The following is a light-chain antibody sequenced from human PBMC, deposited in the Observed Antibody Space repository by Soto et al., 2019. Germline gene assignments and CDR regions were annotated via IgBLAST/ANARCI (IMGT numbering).Light chain of an antibody. V-gene: IGLV2-14*01. Sequence: QSALTQPASVSGSPGQSLTISCTGTSSDIGGYDFVSWYRQQPGKAPKLLIYEVSHRPSGVSSRFSASKSGNTASLTISRLQAEDEGDYYCSSYTISSTTVFGTGTKLTVL. CDR2: EVS. CDR1: SSDIGGYDF. J-gene: IGLJ1*01. CDR3: SSYTISSTTV.